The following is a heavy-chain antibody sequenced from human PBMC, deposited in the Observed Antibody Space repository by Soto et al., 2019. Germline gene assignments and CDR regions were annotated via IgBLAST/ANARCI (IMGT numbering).Heavy chain of an antibody. CDR3: XXXXXXXXXRFDY. V-gene: IGHV1-8*01. J-gene: IGHJ4*02. CDR1: GYTFTSHD. Sequence: QVQLVQSGAEVKKSGASVKVSCKASGYTFTSHDINWVRQATGQGLEWMGWMNPNSGNTGYAQKFKGRVTMTRNTXXXXXXXXXXXXXXXXXXXXXXXXXXXXXXXRFDYWGQGTLVTVSS. CDR2: MNPNSGNT.